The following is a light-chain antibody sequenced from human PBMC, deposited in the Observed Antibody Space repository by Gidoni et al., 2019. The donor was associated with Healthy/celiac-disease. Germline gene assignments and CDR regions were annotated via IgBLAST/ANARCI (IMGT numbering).Light chain of an antibody. CDR3: QQYYSYPRT. J-gene: IGKJ1*01. CDR1: QGISSY. CDR2: AAS. V-gene: IGKV1-8*01. Sequence: IRLTQSPSSLSASTGDRVTITCRASQGISSYLAWYQQKPGKAPKLLIYAASTLQSGVPSRFSGRGSGTDFTLTISCLQSEDFATYYCQQYYSYPRTFGKGTKVEIK.